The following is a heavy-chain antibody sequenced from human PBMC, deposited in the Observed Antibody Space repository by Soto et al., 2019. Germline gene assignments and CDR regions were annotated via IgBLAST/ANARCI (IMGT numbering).Heavy chain of an antibody. D-gene: IGHD6-13*01. V-gene: IGHV1-8*01. J-gene: IGHJ6*02. CDR2: MNPNSGNT. CDR3: ARGIGPYSSSWYVLGFYYYYYGMDV. Sequence: QVQLVQSGAEVKKPGASVKVSCKASGYTFTSYDINWVRQATGQGLERMGWMNPNSGNTGYAQKFQGRVTMTRNTSISTAYMELSSLRSEDTAVYYCARGIGPYSSSWYVLGFYYYYYGMDVWGQGTTVTVSS. CDR1: GYTFTSYD.